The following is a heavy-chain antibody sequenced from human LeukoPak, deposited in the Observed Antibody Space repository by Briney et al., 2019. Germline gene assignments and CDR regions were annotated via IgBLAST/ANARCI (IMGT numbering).Heavy chain of an antibody. CDR1: GDSINSGSYY. J-gene: IGHJ4*02. CDR3: ARASGGGNFFY. D-gene: IGHD4-23*01. Sequence: SETLSLTCTVSGDSINSGSYYWSWIRPHPGKGLEWIGYINYSGSAYYNPSLKSRVTLSVDTSKSQSSLKLSTVTAADTAVYYCARASGGGNFFYWGQGTLLTVSS. CDR2: INYSGSA. V-gene: IGHV4-31*03.